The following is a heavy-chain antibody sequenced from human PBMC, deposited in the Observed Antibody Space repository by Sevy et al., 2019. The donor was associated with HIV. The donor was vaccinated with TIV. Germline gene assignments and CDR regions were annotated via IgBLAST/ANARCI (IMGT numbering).Heavy chain of an antibody. Sequence: GSLRRSCAASGFTFSSYSMNWVRQAPGKGLESVSYISSSSSTIYNADYVKGRFTISRDNAKTSLYLQMNSLRDEDTAVYYCARDGDIVVLPAASNGMDVWGQGTTVTVSS. V-gene: IGHV3-48*02. J-gene: IGHJ6*02. CDR1: GFTFSSYS. CDR2: ISSSSSTI. CDR3: ARDGDIVVLPAASNGMDV. D-gene: IGHD2-2*01.